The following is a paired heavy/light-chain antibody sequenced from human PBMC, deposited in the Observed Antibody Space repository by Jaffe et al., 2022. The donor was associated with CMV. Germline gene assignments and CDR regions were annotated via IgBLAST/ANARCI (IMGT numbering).Light chain of an antibody. J-gene: IGKJ5*01. V-gene: IGKV1-39*01. CDR2: AAS. Sequence: DIQMTQSPSSLTASVGDRVIITCRASQSVSTYLNWYQQKPGKAPKLLIYAASSLQSGVPSRFSGSGSGTDFTLTISSLQPEDFATYYCQEGDSTPPITFGQGTRLEI. CDR3: QEGDSTPPIT. CDR1: QSVSTY.
Heavy chain of an antibody. J-gene: IGHJ5*02. Sequence: QGQLVESGGGLVKPGGSLRLSCAASGFDFFDYYMTWIRQAPGKGLEWVSYISSSASTIYYADSVKGRFTISRDNAKNSLYLQMDSLRADDTAVYYCARGRERYLEWLPRFDPWGQGTLVTVSS. CDR1: GFDFFDYY. CDR3: ARGRERYLEWLPRFDP. D-gene: IGHD3-3*01. CDR2: ISSSASTI. V-gene: IGHV3-11*01.